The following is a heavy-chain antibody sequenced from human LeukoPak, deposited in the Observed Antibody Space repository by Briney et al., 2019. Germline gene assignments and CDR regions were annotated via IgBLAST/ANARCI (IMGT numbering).Heavy chain of an antibody. CDR3: AREDYGILTGYYTIDY. CDR1: GYTFTGYY. V-gene: IGHV1-2*02. J-gene: IGHJ4*02. Sequence: ASVKVSCKASGYTFTGYYMHWVRQAPGQGLEWMGWINPNSGGTNYAQKFQGRVTMTRDTSISTAYMELSRLRSDDTAVYYCAREDYGILTGYYTIDYWGQGTLVTVSS. CDR2: INPNSGGT. D-gene: IGHD3-9*01.